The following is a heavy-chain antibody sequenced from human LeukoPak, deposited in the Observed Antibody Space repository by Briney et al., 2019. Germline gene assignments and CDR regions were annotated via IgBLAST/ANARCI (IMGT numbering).Heavy chain of an antibody. CDR2: IKSKTDGGTT. CDR1: GFTFSNAW. Sequence: GGPLRLSCAASGFTFSNAWMSWVRQAPGKGLEWVGRIKSKTDGGTTDYAAPVKGRFTISRDDSKNTLYLQMNSLKTEDTAVYYCTTDPRYYNDSSGYYEGPPRRVFDYWGQGTLVTVSS. CDR3: TTDPRYYNDSSGYYEGPPRRVFDY. J-gene: IGHJ4*02. D-gene: IGHD3-22*01. V-gene: IGHV3-15*01.